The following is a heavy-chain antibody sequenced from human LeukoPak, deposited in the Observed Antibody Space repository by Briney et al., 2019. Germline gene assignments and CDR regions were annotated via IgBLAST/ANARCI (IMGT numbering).Heavy chain of an antibody. CDR3: AKDLYDILTGPFDY. CDR1: GFTFRNYW. D-gene: IGHD3-9*01. Sequence: GGSLRLSRAASGFTFRNYWMHWVRQDPGRGLVWVSCIDTDGSVTNYADSVKGRFTISRDNAKNTLYLQMNSLRAEDMALYYCAKDLYDILTGPFDYWGQGTLVTVSS. CDR2: IDTDGSVT. V-gene: IGHV3-74*01. J-gene: IGHJ4*02.